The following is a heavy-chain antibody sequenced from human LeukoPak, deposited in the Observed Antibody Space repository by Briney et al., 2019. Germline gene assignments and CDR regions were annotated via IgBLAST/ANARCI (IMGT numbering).Heavy chain of an antibody. J-gene: IGHJ4*02. CDR1: GYTFTSYY. V-gene: IGHV1-46*01. D-gene: IGHD2-21*02. CDR2: INPSGGST. Sequence: ASVKVSCKASGYTFTSYYMHWVRQAPGQGLEWMGIINPSGGSTSYAQKFQCRATMSRDTSTSTVYMELSSLRSEDTAVYYCARASRHEDCGGDCYSTAYWGQGTLVTVSS. CDR3: ARASRHEDCGGDCYSTAY.